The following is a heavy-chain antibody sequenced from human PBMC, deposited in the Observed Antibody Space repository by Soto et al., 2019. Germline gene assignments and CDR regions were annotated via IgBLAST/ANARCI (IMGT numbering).Heavy chain of an antibody. CDR3: ARDVAAAGTGDDY. V-gene: IGHV3-21*01. J-gene: IGHJ4*02. Sequence: GGSLRLSXAASGFTFSSYSMNWVRQAPGKGLEWVSSISSSSSYIYYADSVKGRFTISRDNAKNSLYLQMNSLRAEDTAVYYCARDVAAAGTGDDYWGQGTLVTVSS. D-gene: IGHD6-13*01. CDR1: GFTFSSYS. CDR2: ISSSSSYI.